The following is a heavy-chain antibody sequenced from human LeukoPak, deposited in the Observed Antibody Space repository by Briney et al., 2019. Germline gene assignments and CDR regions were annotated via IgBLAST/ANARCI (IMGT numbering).Heavy chain of an antibody. CDR3: TRGGDAHKLGNF. D-gene: IGHD1-7*01. CDR2: LHFSGTP. Sequence: SETLTLACSVSDDSIRTNSYYWAWIRQPPGKGLEWVGSLHFSGTPYYSPSLSSRVTVSRDTSKNHFSLNLKSVTATDTGVYFCTRGGDAHKLGNFGGTGILVTVSS. J-gene: IGHJ4*02. V-gene: IGHV4-39*02. CDR1: DDSIRTNSYY.